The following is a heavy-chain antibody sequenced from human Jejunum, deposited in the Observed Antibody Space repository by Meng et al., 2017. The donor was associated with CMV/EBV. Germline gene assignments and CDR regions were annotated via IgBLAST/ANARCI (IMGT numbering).Heavy chain of an antibody. CDR3: ASRRPLYTDFWSASTHYGMDV. CDR2: INPSGGSP. V-gene: IGHV1-46*01. CDR1: Y. D-gene: IGHD3-3*01. J-gene: IGHJ6*02. Sequence: YMNWVRQAPGQGLEWMGVINPSGGSPSYAQKFQGRVTMTRDTSTGTVYMELSRLRSEDTAVYYCASRRPLYTDFWSASTHYGMDVWGQGTTVTVSS.